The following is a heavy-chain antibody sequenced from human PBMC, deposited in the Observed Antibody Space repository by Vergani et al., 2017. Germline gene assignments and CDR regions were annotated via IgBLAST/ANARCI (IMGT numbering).Heavy chain of an antibody. CDR3: AKQYFVSGNYLFDY. V-gene: IGHV3-23*01. CDR1: EFTFSNYA. D-gene: IGHD3-10*01. Sequence: EVQLLESGGGLVQPGGSLRLTCAASEFTFSNYAMNWVRQAPGKGLEWVSGISGSGVSAYYTDSVKGRFTISRDNSKNMLFLQMNSLKAEDRATYYCAKQYFVSGNYLFDYWGQGTLVTVSS. J-gene: IGHJ4*02. CDR2: ISGSGVSA.